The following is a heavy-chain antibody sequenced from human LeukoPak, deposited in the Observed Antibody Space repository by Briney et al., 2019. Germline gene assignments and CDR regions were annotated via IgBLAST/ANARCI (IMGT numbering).Heavy chain of an antibody. CDR1: GFTFNSYG. D-gene: IGHD3-22*01. J-gene: IGHJ4*02. V-gene: IGHV3-30*03. CDR2: ISYDGTNE. Sequence: GGSLRPSCAASGFTFNSYGMSWVRQAPGKGLEWVAVISYDGTNEYYADSVKGRFTISRDNSKNTLYLQMDSLRVEDTAVYYCARNRGATGYYWVDYWGQGTLVSVSS. CDR3: ARNRGATGYYWVDY.